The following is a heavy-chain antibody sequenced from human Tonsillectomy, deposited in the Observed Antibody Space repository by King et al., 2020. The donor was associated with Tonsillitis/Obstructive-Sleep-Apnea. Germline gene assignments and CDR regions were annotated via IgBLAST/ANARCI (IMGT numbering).Heavy chain of an antibody. CDR2: IRSKANSYAT. CDR3: TTTPGVNY. D-gene: IGHD1-14*01. V-gene: IGHV3-73*02. J-gene: IGHJ4*02. CDR1: GFTFSGSA. Sequence: VQLVESGGGLVQPGGSLKLSCAASGFTFSGSALHLVRQASGKVLEWVGRIRSKANSYATDYAAAVIGRFTISRDDSKNTAYLQMNSLNTEDTAVYYCTTTPGVNYWGQGTLVTVSS.